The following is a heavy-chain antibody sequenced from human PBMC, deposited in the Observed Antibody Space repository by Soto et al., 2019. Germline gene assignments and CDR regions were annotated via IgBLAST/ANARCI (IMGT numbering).Heavy chain of an antibody. D-gene: IGHD3-16*02. V-gene: IGHV3-23*01. CDR1: GFTFSSYA. Sequence: GGSLRLSCAASGFTFSSYAMVWVRQAAEKGLEWVASISNNGDTAYYADSVKGRFTISRGNSENTLYLQMNGLRADDTALYFCAKSRVFIGAIVSLLDSWGQGTQVTVSS. CDR2: ISNNGDTA. J-gene: IGHJ4*02. CDR3: AKSRVFIGAIVSLLDS.